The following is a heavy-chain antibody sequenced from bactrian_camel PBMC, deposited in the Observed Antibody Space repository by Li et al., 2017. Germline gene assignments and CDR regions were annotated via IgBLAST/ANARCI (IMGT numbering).Heavy chain of an antibody. J-gene: IGHJ4*01. CDR2: ISSNGIT. Sequence: QLVESGGGSVQAGETLRLTCTASGFTFDDSDMGWYRQAPGNECELVSSISSNGITDYADSVKGRFTISRDNAKNTLYLQMNGLQTEDTAVYYCARGQWDYLYWGQGTQVTVS. V-gene: IGHV3S63*01. D-gene: IGHD4*01. CDR3: ARGQWDYLY. CDR1: GFTFDDSD.